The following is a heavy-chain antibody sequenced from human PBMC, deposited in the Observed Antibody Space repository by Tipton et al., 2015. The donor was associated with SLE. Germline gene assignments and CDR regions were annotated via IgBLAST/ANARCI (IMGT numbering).Heavy chain of an antibody. CDR1: GYTFTSYG. Sequence: QVQLVQSGAEVKKPGASVKVSCKASGYTFTSYGISWVRQAPGQGLEWMGWISAYNGNTNYAQKLQGRVTMTTDTSTSTAYMELRSLRSDDTAVYYCAREGACSSTSCVVMGWGYYYYYGMDVWGQGTTVTVSS. CDR2: ISAYNGNT. CDR3: AREGACSSTSCVVMGWGYYYYYGMDV. V-gene: IGHV1-18*01. J-gene: IGHJ6*02. D-gene: IGHD2-2*01.